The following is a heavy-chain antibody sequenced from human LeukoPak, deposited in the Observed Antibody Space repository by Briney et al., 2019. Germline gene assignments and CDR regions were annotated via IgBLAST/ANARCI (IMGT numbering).Heavy chain of an antibody. D-gene: IGHD3-10*01. V-gene: IGHV4-30-2*01. CDR2: IYHSGST. CDR3: ARARKDYGSGRLWYFDL. CDR1: GGSISSGGYS. J-gene: IGHJ2*01. Sequence: SETLSLTCAVSGGSISSGGYSWSWIRQPPGKGLEWIGYIYHSGSTYYNPSLKSRVTISVARSKNQFSLKLSSVTAADTAVYYCARARKDYGSGRLWYFDLWGRGTLVTVSS.